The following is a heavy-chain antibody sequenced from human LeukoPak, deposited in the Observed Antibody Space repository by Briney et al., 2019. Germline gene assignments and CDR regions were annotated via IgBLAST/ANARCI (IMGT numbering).Heavy chain of an antibody. Sequence: GASVKVSCKASGYTFTGYYMHWVRQAPGQGLEWMGWINPNSGGTNYAQKFQGRVTMTRDTSISTAYMELSRLRSDDTAVYYCARDPKKTGDNWFTPWGRGTLVTVSS. V-gene: IGHV1-2*02. CDR1: GYTFTGYY. CDR3: ARDPKKTGDNWFTP. D-gene: IGHD1-26*01. J-gene: IGHJ5*02. CDR2: INPNSGGT.